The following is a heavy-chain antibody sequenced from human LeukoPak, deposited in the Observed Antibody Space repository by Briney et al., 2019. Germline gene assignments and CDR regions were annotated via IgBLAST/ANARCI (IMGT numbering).Heavy chain of an antibody. J-gene: IGHJ4*02. D-gene: IGHD5-18*01. CDR2: IYTSGGT. CDR3: ATSGYSFGRFDY. CDR1: GGSITSGSYH. Sequence: TLSLTCTASGGSITSGSYHWSWIRQPAGKGLEWIGRIYTSGGTNYNPSLESRVTVSVDTSKNQFSLKLSSVTAADTAVYYCATSGYSFGRFDYWGQGTLVTASS. V-gene: IGHV4-61*02.